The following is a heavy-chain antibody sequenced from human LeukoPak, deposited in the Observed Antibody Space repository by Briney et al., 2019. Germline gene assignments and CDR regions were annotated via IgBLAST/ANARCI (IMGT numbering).Heavy chain of an antibody. J-gene: IGHJ4*02. V-gene: IGHV4-38-2*02. Sequence: PSETLCLTCNVSGSSISNGFFWAWIRQSPGKGLEWIGSIRNGGDSYYNPSLKSRTTMSVDTSKNQFSLKLPSVTAADTAVFYCARGMGRFCTSSSCYLSFVYWGQGTLVTVSS. CDR1: GSSISNGFF. CDR3: ARGMGRFCTSSSCYLSFVY. CDR2: IRNGGDS. D-gene: IGHD2-2*01.